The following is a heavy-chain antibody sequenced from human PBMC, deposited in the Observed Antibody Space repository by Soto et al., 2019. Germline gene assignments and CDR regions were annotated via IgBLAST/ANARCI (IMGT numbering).Heavy chain of an antibody. J-gene: IGHJ6*03. D-gene: IGHD3-10*01. Sequence: GGSLRLSCTASGFTFGDYAMSWFRQAPGKGLEWVGFIRSKAYGGTTEYAASVKGRFTISRDDSKSIAYLQMNSLKTEDTAVYYCTRDRGVAPYYYYYYMDVWGKGTTVTVSS. CDR2: IRSKAYGGTT. CDR1: GFTFGDYA. V-gene: IGHV3-49*03. CDR3: TRDRGVAPYYYYYYMDV.